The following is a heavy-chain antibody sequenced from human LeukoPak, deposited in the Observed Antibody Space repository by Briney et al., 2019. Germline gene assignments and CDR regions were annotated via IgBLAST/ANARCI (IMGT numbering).Heavy chain of an antibody. D-gene: IGHD2-2*02. Sequence: GASVTVSCKASGYTFTGYYMHWVRQAPGQGLEWMGWINPNSGGTNYAQKFQGRVTMTRDTSISTAYLELSRLRADDTAVYYCARGYQLLYLRADPSEYWGQGTLVTVSS. CDR1: GYTFTGYY. J-gene: IGHJ4*02. CDR3: ARGYQLLYLRADPSEY. V-gene: IGHV1-2*02. CDR2: INPNSGGT.